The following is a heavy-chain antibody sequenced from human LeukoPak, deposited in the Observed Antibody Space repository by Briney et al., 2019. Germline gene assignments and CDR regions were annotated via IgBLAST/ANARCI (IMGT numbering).Heavy chain of an antibody. Sequence: GGSLRLSCAASGFTSSSYAMSWVRQAPGKGLEWVSAISGGGGTTYYADSVKGRFTISRDNSKNTLYLQVNSLRAEDTAVYYCAKDKSFSGYSVYWGQGTLVTVSS. CDR1: GFTSSSYA. D-gene: IGHD1-26*01. CDR3: AKDKSFSGYSVY. J-gene: IGHJ4*02. V-gene: IGHV3-23*01. CDR2: ISGGGGTT.